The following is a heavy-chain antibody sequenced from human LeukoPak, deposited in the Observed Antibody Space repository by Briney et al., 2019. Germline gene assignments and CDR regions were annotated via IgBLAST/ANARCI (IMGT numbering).Heavy chain of an antibody. J-gene: IGHJ4*02. D-gene: IGHD2-2*01. V-gene: IGHV3-30*18. CDR2: ISYDGSNK. Sequence: GGSLRLPCAASGFTFSSYGMHWVRQAPGKGLEWVAVISYDGSNKYYADSVKGRFTISRDNSKNTLYLQMNSLRAEDTAVYYCAKDPSSTSCYVPFFYYFDYWGQGTLVTVSS. CDR1: GFTFSSYG. CDR3: AKDPSSTSCYVPFFYYFDY.